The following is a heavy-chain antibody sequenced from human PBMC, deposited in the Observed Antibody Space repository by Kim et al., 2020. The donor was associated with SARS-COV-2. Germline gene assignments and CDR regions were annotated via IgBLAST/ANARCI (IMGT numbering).Heavy chain of an antibody. V-gene: IGHV3-53*01. Sequence: STCYANSVKGRFTLSRDNSKNMLFLQMDSLKIEDTAVYYCAREPARRADYWGQGTLVTVSS. CDR2: ST. J-gene: IGHJ4*02. D-gene: IGHD1-1*01. CDR3: AREPARRADY.